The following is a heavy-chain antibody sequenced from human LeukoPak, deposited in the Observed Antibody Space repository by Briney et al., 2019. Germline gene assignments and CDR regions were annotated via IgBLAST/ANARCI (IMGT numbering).Heavy chain of an antibody. D-gene: IGHD4-17*01. CDR2: LNPNSGGT. CDR3: AKTLVSDGDYVGFDY. CDR1: GYTFTGYY. Sequence: ASVKVSCKASGYTFTGYYLHWVRQAPGQGLEWMGWLNPNSGGTNYAQKFQGRVTMTRDTSLSTAYMELSSLTSDDTAVYYCAKTLVSDGDYVGFDYWGQGTLVAVSS. J-gene: IGHJ4*02. V-gene: IGHV1-2*02.